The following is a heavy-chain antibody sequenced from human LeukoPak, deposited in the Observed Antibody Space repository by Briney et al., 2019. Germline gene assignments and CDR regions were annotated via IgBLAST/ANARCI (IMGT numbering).Heavy chain of an antibody. CDR3: ASPKRRYYYYMDV. Sequence: SETLSLTCTVSGGSINNSNSYWGWIRQPPGKRLEWIGTISYSGNTYYKPPLKSRVTISVDTSKNQFSLKLNSVTAADSAVCFCASPKRRYYYYMDVWGKGTTVTVSS. J-gene: IGHJ6*03. CDR1: GGSINNSNSY. V-gene: IGHV4-39*07. CDR2: ISYSGNT.